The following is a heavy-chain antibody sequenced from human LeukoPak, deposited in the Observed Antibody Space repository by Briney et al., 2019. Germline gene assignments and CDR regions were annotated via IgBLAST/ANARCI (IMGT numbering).Heavy chain of an antibody. CDR3: ARLVAATDNSDY. CDR1: GGSISMGGYS. Sequence: PSQTLSLTCAVSGGSISMGGYSWSWIRQPPGKGLECIGYIYHSGSTYYNPYLKSRVPISVDTSKNQFSMKLSSVTAADTAVYYCARLVAATDNSDYWGLGTLVTVSS. J-gene: IGHJ4*02. V-gene: IGHV4-30-2*01. D-gene: IGHD6-13*01. CDR2: IYHSGST.